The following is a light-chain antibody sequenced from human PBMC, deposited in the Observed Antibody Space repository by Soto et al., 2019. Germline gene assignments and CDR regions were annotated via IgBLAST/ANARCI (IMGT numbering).Light chain of an antibody. J-gene: IGKJ2*01. CDR3: QQYGNSPYT. CDR1: QSVNNNY. CDR2: DAS. Sequence: EIVLTQSPGTLSLSPGERATFSCGASQSVNNNYLAWYQQKRGLAPRLLIYDASTRATGIPERFSGGGSGTDLTLTISRLEPEDFAVYYCQQYGNSPYTFGQGTKLEIK. V-gene: IGKV3D-20*01.